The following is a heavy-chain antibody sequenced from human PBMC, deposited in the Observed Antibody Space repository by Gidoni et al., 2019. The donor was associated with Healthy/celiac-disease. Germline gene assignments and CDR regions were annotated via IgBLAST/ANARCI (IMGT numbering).Heavy chain of an antibody. J-gene: IGHJ6*02. D-gene: IGHD3-22*01. Sequence: EVQLVESGGGLVKPGGSLSLSCAASGFTFSSYSMNWVRQAPGKGLEWVSSISSSSSYIYYADSVKGRFTISRDNAKNSLYLQMNSLRAEDTAVYYCARGERNYYDSSGYYDYYYGMDVWGQGTTVTVSS. CDR1: GFTFSSYS. CDR3: ARGERNYYDSSGYYDYYYGMDV. CDR2: ISSSSSYI. V-gene: IGHV3-21*01.